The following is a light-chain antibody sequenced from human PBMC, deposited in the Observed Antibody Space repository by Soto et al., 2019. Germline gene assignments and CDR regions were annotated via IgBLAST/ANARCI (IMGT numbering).Light chain of an antibody. CDR1: QSVSSSY. J-gene: IGKJ2*01. CDR3: QQSGSSPVT. V-gene: IGKV3-20*01. Sequence: EIVLTQSPGTLSLSPGERATLSCRASQSVSSSYLAWYQQKPGQAPRLLIYGASSRATGIPDRFSGSGSGTDFTLSISRLESEDVAVYYCQQSGSSPVTFGQGTKLEIK. CDR2: GAS.